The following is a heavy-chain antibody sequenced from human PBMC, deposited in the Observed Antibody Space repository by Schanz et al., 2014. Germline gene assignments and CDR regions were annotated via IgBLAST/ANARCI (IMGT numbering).Heavy chain of an antibody. J-gene: IGHJ4*02. D-gene: IGHD4-17*01. V-gene: IGHV3-74*01. CDR1: GFTFSSSW. Sequence: EVHLVESGGGLVQPGGSLRLSCAASGFTFSSSWMHWVRQAPGKGLVWVSRTSHDGSFTTFADSVKGRFTISRDNARNTLYLQMNSLRAEDKAVYYCTRDTDYHFDYWGQGTLVTVSS. CDR3: TRDTDYHFDY. CDR2: TSHDGSFT.